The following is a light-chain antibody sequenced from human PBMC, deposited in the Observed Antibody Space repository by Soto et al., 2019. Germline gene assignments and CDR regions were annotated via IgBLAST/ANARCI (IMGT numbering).Light chain of an antibody. CDR3: QSYDSSLSGREV. CDR1: SSNIGAGYD. J-gene: IGLJ1*01. CDR2: GNS. Sequence: QSALTQPPSVSGAPGQRVTISCTGSSSNIGAGYDVHWYQQLPGTAPKLLIYGNSNRPSGVPDRFSGSKSGTSASLAITGLQAEDEADYYCQSYDSSLSGREVFGTGTKLTVL. V-gene: IGLV1-40*01.